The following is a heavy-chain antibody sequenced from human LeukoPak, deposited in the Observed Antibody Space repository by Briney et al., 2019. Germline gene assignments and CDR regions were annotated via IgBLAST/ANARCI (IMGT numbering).Heavy chain of an antibody. CDR1: GYSFTNYW. D-gene: IGHD3-22*01. V-gene: IGHV5-51*01. CDR2: IYPDDSDT. J-gene: IGHJ4*02. Sequence: GESLKISCKGSGYSFTNYWIGWVRQMPGKGLEWMGIIYPDDSDTRYGPSFQGQVTISADKSISTAYLQWSSLKASDTAMYYCARRSYYDSGGYYYDFWGQGTLVTVSS. CDR3: ARRSYYDSGGYYYDF.